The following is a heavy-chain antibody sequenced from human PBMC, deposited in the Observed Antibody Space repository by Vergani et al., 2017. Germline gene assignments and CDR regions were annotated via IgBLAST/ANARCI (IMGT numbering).Heavy chain of an antibody. CDR3: ARGRSGNYLMAV. Sequence: EVQLLESGGGLVQPGGSLRLSCAASGFTFSSYAMSWVRQAPGKGLEWVSAISGSGGSTYYADSVKGRFTISRDNSKNTLYLQMRSLRAEDTAVYYCARGRSGNYLMAVWGQGTLVTVSS. D-gene: IGHD1-26*01. CDR2: ISGSGGST. V-gene: IGHV3-23*01. J-gene: IGHJ4*02. CDR1: GFTFSSYA.